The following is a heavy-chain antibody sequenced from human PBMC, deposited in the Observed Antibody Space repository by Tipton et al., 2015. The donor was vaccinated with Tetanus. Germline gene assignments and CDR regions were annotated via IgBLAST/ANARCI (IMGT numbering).Heavy chain of an antibody. CDR3: ARGRRIQLWFTRDAFDI. Sequence: GLVKPSETLSLTCAVYGGSFSGYYWSWIRQPPGKGLEWIGEINHSGSTNYNPSLKSRVTISVDTPKNQFSLKLSSVTAADTAVYYCARGRRIQLWFTRDAFDIWGQGTMVTVSS. D-gene: IGHD5-18*01. J-gene: IGHJ3*02. CDR1: GGSFSGYY. V-gene: IGHV4-34*01. CDR2: INHSGST.